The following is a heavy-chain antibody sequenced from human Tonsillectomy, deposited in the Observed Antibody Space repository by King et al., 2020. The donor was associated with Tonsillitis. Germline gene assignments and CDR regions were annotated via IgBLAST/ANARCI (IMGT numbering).Heavy chain of an antibody. V-gene: IGHV4-39*07. D-gene: IGHD1-26*01. Sequence: QLQESGPGLVKPSETLSLTCTVSGGSISSSSYYWGWIRQPPGKGLEWIGSIYYSGSTYYNPSLKSRVTISVDTSKNQFSMKRSSVTAADTAVNYCARFAPNFSGSYHPGYWGQGTLVTVSS. CDR3: ARFAPNFSGSYHPGY. CDR1: GGSISSSSYY. CDR2: IYYSGST. J-gene: IGHJ4*02.